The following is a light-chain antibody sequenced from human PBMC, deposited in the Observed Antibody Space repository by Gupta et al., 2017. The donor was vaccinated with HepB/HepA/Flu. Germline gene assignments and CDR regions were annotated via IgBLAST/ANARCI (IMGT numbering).Light chain of an antibody. CDR2: KTS. CDR3: HQYNSYSLT. J-gene: IGKJ4*01. Sequence: DIQMTQSPSTLSASVGDRVTITCRASHSISDWLAWYQQKPGKAPKLLIYKTSTLESGVPSRFSGSGSGSGTEFTLTISSLQPDDFATYYCHQYNSYSLTIGGETKVEI. CDR1: HSISDW. V-gene: IGKV1-5*03.